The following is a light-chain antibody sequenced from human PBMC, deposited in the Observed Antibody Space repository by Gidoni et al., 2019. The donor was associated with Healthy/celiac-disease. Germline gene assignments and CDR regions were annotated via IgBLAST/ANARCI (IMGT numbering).Light chain of an antibody. V-gene: IGLV3-1*01. CDR3: QAWDSSTVV. CDR2: QDS. Sequence: SYELTQPPSVSVSPGQTASITCSGDKLGDKYACWYQQKPGQSPVLVIYQDSKRPSGIPERFSGSNSGNTATLTISGTQAMDEADYYPQAWDSSTVVFGGGTKLTVL. CDR1: KLGDKY. J-gene: IGLJ2*01.